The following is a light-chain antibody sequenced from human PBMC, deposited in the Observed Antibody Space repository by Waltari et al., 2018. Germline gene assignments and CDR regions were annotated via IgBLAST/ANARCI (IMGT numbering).Light chain of an antibody. J-gene: IGLJ3*02. Sequence: QSALTQPPSASGSPGQSVTISCTGTSSHVGGYEYLTWYQQHPGKAPKLMIYEVSKRPSGVPDRFSGSKSGNTASLTVSGLQAEDEADYYCSSYAGSNLWVFGGGTKLTVL. CDR3: SSYAGSNLWV. V-gene: IGLV2-8*01. CDR2: EVS. CDR1: SSHVGGYEY.